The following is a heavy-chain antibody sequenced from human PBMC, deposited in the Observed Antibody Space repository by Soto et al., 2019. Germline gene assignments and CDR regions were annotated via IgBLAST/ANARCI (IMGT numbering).Heavy chain of an antibody. J-gene: IGHJ4*02. CDR1: GFTFSSYG. D-gene: IGHD2-15*01. CDR2: ISYDGSNK. Sequence: GGSLRLSCAASGFTFSSYGMHRVRQAPGKGLEWVAVISYDGSNKYYADSVKGRFTISRDNSKNTLYLQMNSLRAEDTAVYYCAKDRLYCSGGSCYFFDYWGQGTLVTVSS. CDR3: AKDRLYCSGGSCYFFDY. V-gene: IGHV3-30*18.